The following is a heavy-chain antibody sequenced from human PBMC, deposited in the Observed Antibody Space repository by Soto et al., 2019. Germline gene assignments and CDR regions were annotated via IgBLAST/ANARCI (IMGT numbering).Heavy chain of an antibody. CDR2: ISSSSSYI. CDR1: GLTFSTYS. Sequence: EVQLVESGGGLVNPGGSLRLSCAASGLTFSTYSMNWVRQAPGKGLEWVSSISSSSSYIYYADSVQGRFTISRDNAKNSLYLQMNSLKAEDSAVYYCTTIGGQLVPPPTYCGGDCYPDYWGQGTLVTVSS. J-gene: IGHJ4*02. CDR3: TTIGGQLVPPPTYCGGDCYPDY. V-gene: IGHV3-21*01. D-gene: IGHD2-21*02.